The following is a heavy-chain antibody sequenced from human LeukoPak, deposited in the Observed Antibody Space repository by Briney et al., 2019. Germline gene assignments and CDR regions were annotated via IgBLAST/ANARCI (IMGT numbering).Heavy chain of an antibody. CDR1: GYTFTSYY. D-gene: IGHD3-22*01. CDR2: INPRGGST. CDR3: ARATPDSSGYYTPYYYFDY. Sequence: ASVKVSCKASGYTFTSYYMHWVRQAPGQGLEWMGIINPRGGSTSYAQKFQGRVTMTRDTSTSTVYMELSSLRSEDTAVYYCARATPDSSGYYTPYYYFDYWGQGTLVTVSS. J-gene: IGHJ4*02. V-gene: IGHV1-46*01.